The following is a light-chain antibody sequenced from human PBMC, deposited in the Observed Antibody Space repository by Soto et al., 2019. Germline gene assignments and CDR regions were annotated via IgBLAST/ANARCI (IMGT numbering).Light chain of an antibody. J-gene: IGKJ3*01. CDR3: HQRSYWPFT. CDR1: QSVSSY. Sequence: EIVLTQSPATLSLSPGERATLSCRSSQSVSSYLAWYQQKPVQAPRLLIYDASNSASDLPARFSGSGSGTDCPLSITSLEPDAFAFYYCHQRSYWPFTFGPGTTVYF. CDR2: DAS. V-gene: IGKV3-11*01.